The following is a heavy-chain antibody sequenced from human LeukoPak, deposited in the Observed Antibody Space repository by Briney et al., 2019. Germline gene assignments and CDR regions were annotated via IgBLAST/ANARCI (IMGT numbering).Heavy chain of an antibody. D-gene: IGHD6-13*01. CDR2: IYYSGST. CDR3: ARTTGYSSSWYRWYYFDY. Sequence: SETLSLTCTVSGGSIGSYYWSWIRQPPGKGLEWIGYIYYSGSTNYNPSLKSRVTISVDTSKNQFSLKLSSVTAADTAVYYCARTTGYSSSWYRWYYFDYWGQGTLVTVSS. J-gene: IGHJ4*02. CDR1: GGSIGSYY. V-gene: IGHV4-59*08.